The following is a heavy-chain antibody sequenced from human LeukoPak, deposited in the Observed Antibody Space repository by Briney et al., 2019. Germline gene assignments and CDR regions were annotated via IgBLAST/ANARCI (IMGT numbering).Heavy chain of an antibody. D-gene: IGHD5-12*01. V-gene: IGHV3-11*04. CDR1: GFIFSDYY. CDR3: ARDYGLSMVATLSFDY. J-gene: IGHJ4*02. Sequence: PGGSLRLSCAGSGFIFSDYYMSWIRQAPGKGLEWVSNISTSGSTIDYADSVKGRFTISRDNAKNSLYLQMNSLRAEDTAVYYCARDYGLSMVATLSFDYWGQGTLVTVSS. CDR2: ISTSGSTI.